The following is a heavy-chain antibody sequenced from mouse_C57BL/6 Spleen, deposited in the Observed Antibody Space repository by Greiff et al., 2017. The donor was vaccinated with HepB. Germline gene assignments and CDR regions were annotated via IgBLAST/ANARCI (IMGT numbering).Heavy chain of an antibody. CDR3: ARRKVVAPHWYFDV. D-gene: IGHD1-1*01. V-gene: IGHV5-17*01. Sequence: DVKLVESGGGLVKPGGSLKLSCAASGFTFSDYGMHWVRQAPEKGLEWVAYISSGSSTIYYADTVKGRFTISRDNAKNTLFLQMTSLRSEDTAMYYCARRKVVAPHWYFDVWGTGTTVTVSS. J-gene: IGHJ1*03. CDR2: ISSGSSTI. CDR1: GFTFSDYG.